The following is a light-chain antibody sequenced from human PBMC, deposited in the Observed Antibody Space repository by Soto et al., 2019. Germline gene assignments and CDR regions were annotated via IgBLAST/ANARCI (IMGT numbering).Light chain of an antibody. J-gene: IGLJ3*02. Sequence: QSVLTQPPSASGSPGQSITISCTGINSDIGTYNPVSWYQQHPGQAPKLIIFEGSRRPSGVSNRLSGSKSGNTADLTISGLQGEDEADYHCCSYAGSSVWVFGGGTKLTVL. V-gene: IGLV2-23*01. CDR1: NSDIGTYNP. CDR2: EGS. CDR3: CSYAGSSVWV.